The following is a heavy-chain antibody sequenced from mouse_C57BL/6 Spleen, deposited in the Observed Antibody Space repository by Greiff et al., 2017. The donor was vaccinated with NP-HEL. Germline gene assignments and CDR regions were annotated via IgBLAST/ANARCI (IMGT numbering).Heavy chain of an antibody. J-gene: IGHJ3*01. V-gene: IGHV6-3*01. D-gene: IGHD1-1*01. CDR1: GFTFSNYW. Sequence: EVHLVESGGGLVQPGGSMKLSCVASGFTFSNYWMNWVRQSPEKGLEWVAQIRLKSDNYATHYAESVKGRFTISRDDSKSSVYLQMNNLRAEDTGIYYCTSYYYGSPWFAYWGQGTLVTVSA. CDR2: IRLKSDNYAT. CDR3: TSYYYGSPWFAY.